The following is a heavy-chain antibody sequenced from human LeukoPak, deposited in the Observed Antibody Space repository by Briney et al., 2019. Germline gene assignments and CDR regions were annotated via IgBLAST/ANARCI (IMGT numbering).Heavy chain of an antibody. CDR1: GGSISSGSYY. J-gene: IGHJ5*02. CDR3: ARLLPGSSSWSRTQDNWFDP. V-gene: IGHV4-61*02. D-gene: IGHD6-13*01. CDR2: VYTSGTT. Sequence: PSETLSLTCTVSGGSISSGSYYWSWIRQPAGKRLEWIGRVYTSGTTNYNPSLKSRVTISVDTSKNQFSLKLSSVTAADTAVYYCARLLPGSSSWSRTQDNWFDPWGQGTLVTVSS.